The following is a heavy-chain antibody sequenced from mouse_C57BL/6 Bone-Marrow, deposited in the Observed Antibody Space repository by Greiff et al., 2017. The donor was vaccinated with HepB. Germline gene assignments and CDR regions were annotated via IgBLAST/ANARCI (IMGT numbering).Heavy chain of an antibody. J-gene: IGHJ3*01. Sequence: EVQGVESGGGLVQPKGSLKLSCAASGFSFNTYAMNWVRQAPGKGLEWVARIRSKSNNYATYYADSVKDRFTISRDDSESMLYLQMNNLKTEDTAMYYCVRDYYGSSAGFAYWGQGTLVTVSA. V-gene: IGHV10-1*01. CDR2: IRSKSNNYAT. CDR1: GFSFNTYA. D-gene: IGHD1-1*01. CDR3: VRDYYGSSAGFAY.